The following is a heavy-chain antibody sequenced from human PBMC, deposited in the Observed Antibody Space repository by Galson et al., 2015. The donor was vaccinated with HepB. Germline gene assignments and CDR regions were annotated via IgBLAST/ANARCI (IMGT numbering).Heavy chain of an antibody. Sequence: ETLSLTCSVSGDSIVTSSHYWGWIRQPPGKGLEWIGRIYYSGDTFYNPSLQGRVTMSVDTSRNQFSLKLKSVTAADTAVYYCARPRYCSSATCTAAFDFWGHGSLVTVSS. CDR3: ARPRYCSSATCTAAFDF. J-gene: IGHJ4*01. V-gene: IGHV4-39*01. CDR2: IYYSGDT. CDR1: GDSIVTSSHY. D-gene: IGHD2-2*01.